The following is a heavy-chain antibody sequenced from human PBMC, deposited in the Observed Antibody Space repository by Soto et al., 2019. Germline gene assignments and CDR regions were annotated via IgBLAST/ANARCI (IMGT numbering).Heavy chain of an antibody. CDR1: GGSISSYY. D-gene: IGHD5-12*01. J-gene: IGHJ4*02. V-gene: IGHV4-59*01. Sequence: SETLSLTCTVSGGSISSYYWSWIRQPPGKGLEWIGYIYYGGSTNYNPSLKSRVTISVDTSKNQFSLKLSSVTAADTAVYYCARAMATIDLDYWGQGTLVTVSS. CDR2: IYYGGST. CDR3: ARAMATIDLDY.